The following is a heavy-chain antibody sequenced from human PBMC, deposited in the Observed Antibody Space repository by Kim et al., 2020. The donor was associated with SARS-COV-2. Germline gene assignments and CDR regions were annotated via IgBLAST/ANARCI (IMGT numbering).Heavy chain of an antibody. CDR3: ARAVVVPAANYFGVVILSYYYMDV. J-gene: IGHJ6*03. D-gene: IGHD2-2*01. V-gene: IGHV7-4-1*02. Sequence: ASVKVSCKASGYTFTSYAMNWVRQAPGQGLEWMGWINTNTGNPTYAQGFTGRFVFSLDTSVNTAYLQISNLKAEDTAVYYCARAVVVPAANYFGVVILSYYYMDVWGKGTTVTVSS. CDR1: GYTFTSYA. CDR2: INTNTGNP.